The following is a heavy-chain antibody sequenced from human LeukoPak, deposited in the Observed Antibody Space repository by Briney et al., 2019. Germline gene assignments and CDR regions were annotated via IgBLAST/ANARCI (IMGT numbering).Heavy chain of an antibody. D-gene: IGHD6-6*01. J-gene: IGHJ4*02. CDR1: GFSFSGHW. CDR3: ARGPNSNWSGLDC. CDR2: ISPTGSTT. Sequence: GGSLRLSCTASGFSFSGHWMHWARQLPGKGLVWVSRISPTGSTTGYADSVKGRFTVSRDNAKSTLYLQVNNLRAEDTAVYYCARGPNSNWSGLDCWGQGTLLTVSS. V-gene: IGHV3-74*01.